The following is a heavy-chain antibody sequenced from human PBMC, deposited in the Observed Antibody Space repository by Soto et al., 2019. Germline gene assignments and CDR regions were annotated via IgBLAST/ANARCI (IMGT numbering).Heavy chain of an antibody. Sequence: GGSLRLSCAASGFTFNTYSMNWVRQAPGRGLEWVSYISSSSSTVYYADSVKGRFTISRDNAKNSLYLQMNSLRAEDTAVYYCARWNYDTTGYYKGALDYWGQGTLVTVS. CDR1: GFTFNTYS. CDR2: ISSSSSTV. CDR3: ARWNYDTTGYYKGALDY. D-gene: IGHD3-22*01. V-gene: IGHV3-48*01. J-gene: IGHJ4*02.